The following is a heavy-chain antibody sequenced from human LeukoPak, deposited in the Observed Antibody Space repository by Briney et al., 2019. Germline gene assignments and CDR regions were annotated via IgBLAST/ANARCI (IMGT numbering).Heavy chain of an antibody. CDR1: GGSFSPAH. CDR2: ICDKGHT. V-gene: IGHV4-59*01. Sequence: ASETLSLTCTFSGGSFSPAHWSWIRQPPGKGLEWIGVICDKGHTGYNPSLKSRVTISVDTAKRQFSLKLTSLAAADTAVYYCATGRDPYKTGHWGQGTLVTVSS. CDR3: ATGRDPYKTGH. J-gene: IGHJ4*02. D-gene: IGHD3-10*01.